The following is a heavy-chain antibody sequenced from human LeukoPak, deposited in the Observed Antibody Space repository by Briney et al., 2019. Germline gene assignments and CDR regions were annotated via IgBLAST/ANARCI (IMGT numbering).Heavy chain of an antibody. V-gene: IGHV1-2*02. CDR1: GYTFTGYY. Sequence: GASVKVSCKASGYTFTGYYMHWVRQAPGQGLEWMGWINPNSGGTNYAQKFQGRVTMTRDTSISTAYMELSRLRSDDTAVYYCACGSYYDYYYYYMDVWGKGTTVTVSS. CDR3: ACGSYYDYYYYYMDV. CDR2: INPNSGGT. J-gene: IGHJ6*03. D-gene: IGHD1-26*01.